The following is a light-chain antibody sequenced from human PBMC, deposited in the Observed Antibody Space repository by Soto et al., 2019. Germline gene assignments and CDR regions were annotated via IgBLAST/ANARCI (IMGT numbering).Light chain of an antibody. Sequence: DIQMTQSPSTLSGSVGDRVTITCRASQTISSWLAWYQQKPGKAPKLLIYKASTLKSGVPSRFSGSGSGTEFPLTISSLQPDDFANYYRQHYNRYSDAFGQGTKVELK. CDR3: QHYNRYSDA. V-gene: IGKV1-5*03. CDR2: KAS. J-gene: IGKJ1*01. CDR1: QTISSW.